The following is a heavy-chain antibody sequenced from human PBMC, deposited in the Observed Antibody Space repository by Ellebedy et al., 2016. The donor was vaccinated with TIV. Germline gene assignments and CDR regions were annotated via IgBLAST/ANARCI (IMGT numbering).Heavy chain of an antibody. D-gene: IGHD3-16*01. CDR3: TGPIGGTTLEY. J-gene: IGHJ4*02. CDR2: ISPDGSNT. V-gene: IGHV3-74*01. Sequence: GESLKISCAASGFTFSNYWMHWVRQAPGKGLVWVSRISPDGSNTIYADSVKGRFTISRDNAKNTLYLQMNSLRAEDTAVYYWTGPIGGTTLEYWGQGTLVTVSS. CDR1: GFTFSNYW.